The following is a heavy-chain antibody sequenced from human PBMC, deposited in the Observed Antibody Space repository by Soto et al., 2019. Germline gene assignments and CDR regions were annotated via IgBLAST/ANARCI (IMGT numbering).Heavy chain of an antibody. Sequence: QLQESGPGLLKPSETLSLTCSVSGGSISDSSYYWVWIRQPPGKGLEWIGSISYNGRPNYNSPLKSRVTMSADTSKNHFSLNLSAVTAADTAVYYCARRGVTVTTSYYYFQMDAWGKGTTVTVSS. CDR2: ISYNGRP. CDR1: GGSISDSSYY. CDR3: ARRGVTVTTSYYYFQMDA. D-gene: IGHD4-17*01. J-gene: IGHJ6*03. V-gene: IGHV4-39*02.